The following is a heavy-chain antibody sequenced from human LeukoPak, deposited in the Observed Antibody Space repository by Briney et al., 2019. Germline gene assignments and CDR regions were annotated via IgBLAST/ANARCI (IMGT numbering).Heavy chain of an antibody. J-gene: IGHJ5*02. D-gene: IGHD3-3*01. CDR3: ATQPSGELQYYDFYRDQFNWFYH. V-gene: IGHV4-30-4*08. Sequence: TLSLTCTVAGGSISSGDYGWGWIRQPGGKGLEWIVYIYYSGSTYYNPAHKSRFTITVERSKNQFSLQLSSVTAADTAVYYRATQPSGELQYYDFYRDQFNWFYHWGQGTPVTVSS. CDR2: IYYSGST. CDR1: GGSISSGDYG.